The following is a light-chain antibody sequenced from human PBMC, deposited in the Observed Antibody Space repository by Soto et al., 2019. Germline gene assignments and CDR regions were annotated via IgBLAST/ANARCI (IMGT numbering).Light chain of an antibody. Sequence: EIVLTQSPGTLSVSPGETATLTCRASQSVSKNLAWYHQKPGQAPRVLIYSASTRATGVPDRFSGSGSGTDFTLTISRLEAEDFAVYYCQQYGSSPLTFGGGTKVDIK. J-gene: IGKJ4*01. V-gene: IGKV3-20*01. CDR1: QSVSKN. CDR3: QQYGSSPLT. CDR2: SAS.